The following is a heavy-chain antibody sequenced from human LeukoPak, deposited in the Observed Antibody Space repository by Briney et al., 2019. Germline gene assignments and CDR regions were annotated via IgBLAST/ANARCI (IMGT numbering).Heavy chain of an antibody. V-gene: IGHV3-30*18. D-gene: IGHD2-2*01. Sequence: GGSLRLSCAASGFTFSSYGMHWVRQAPGKGLEWVAVISYDGSNKYYADSVKGRFTISRDNSKNTLYLQMSSLRAEDTAVYYCAKLVVPAAIVFIPSYYYYGMDVWGQGTTVTVSS. CDR3: AKLVVPAAIVFIPSYYYYGMDV. CDR1: GFTFSSYG. CDR2: ISYDGSNK. J-gene: IGHJ6*02.